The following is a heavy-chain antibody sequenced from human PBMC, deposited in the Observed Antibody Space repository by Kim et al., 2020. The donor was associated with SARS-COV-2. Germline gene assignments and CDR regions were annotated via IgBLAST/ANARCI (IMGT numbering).Heavy chain of an antibody. V-gene: IGHV3-21*01. CDR2: ISSSSSYI. CDR3: ARDSHQGYYDSSGYYTRSRDAFDI. CDR1: GFTFSSYS. Sequence: GGSLRLSCAASGFTFSSYSMNWVRQAPGKGLEWVSSISSSSSYIYYADSVKGRFTISRDNAKNSLYLQMNSLRAEDTAVYYCARDSHQGYYDSSGYYTRSRDAFDIWGQGTMVTVSS. D-gene: IGHD3-22*01. J-gene: IGHJ3*02.